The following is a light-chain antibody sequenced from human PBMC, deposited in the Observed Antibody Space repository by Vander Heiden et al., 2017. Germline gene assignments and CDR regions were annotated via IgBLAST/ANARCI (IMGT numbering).Light chain of an antibody. Sequence: AIQITQSPSSLSASVGDRVIITCRASQGIRNDLGWYQQKPGKAPKLLIHAASSLQSGVPSRFSGSGSGTAFTLTISGLQPADFATYYCRQDVNYRSTFGQGTKVEIK. CDR1: QGIRND. CDR2: AAS. CDR3: RQDVNYRST. V-gene: IGKV1-6*01. J-gene: IGKJ1*01.